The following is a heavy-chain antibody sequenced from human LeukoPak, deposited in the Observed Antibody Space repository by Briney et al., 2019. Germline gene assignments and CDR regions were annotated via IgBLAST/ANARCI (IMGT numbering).Heavy chain of an antibody. V-gene: IGHV3-30-3*01. J-gene: IGHJ4*02. CDR2: ISYDGSNK. D-gene: IGHD6-19*01. Sequence: GGSLRLSCAASGFTFSSYAMHWVRQAPGKGLEWVAVISYDGSNKYYADSVKGRFTISRDNSKNTLYLQMNSLRAEDTAVYYCAKELHSSGWYFDYWGQGTLVTVSS. CDR3: AKELHSSGWYFDY. CDR1: GFTFSSYA.